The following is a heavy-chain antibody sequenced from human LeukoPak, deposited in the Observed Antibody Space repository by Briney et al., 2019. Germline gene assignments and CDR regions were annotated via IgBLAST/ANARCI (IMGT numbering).Heavy chain of an antibody. CDR1: GFTFDDYA. CDR2: INWNSDSI. CDR3: AKGGIHRGYYYYYMDV. Sequence: GGSLRLSCAVSGFTFDDYAMHWVRQVPGKGLEWVSGINWNSDSIGYADSVKGRFTSSRDNAKNSLYLQMNSLRVEDTALYYCAKGGIHRGYYYYYMDVWGKGTTVIISS. V-gene: IGHV3-9*01. J-gene: IGHJ6*03. D-gene: IGHD6-13*01.